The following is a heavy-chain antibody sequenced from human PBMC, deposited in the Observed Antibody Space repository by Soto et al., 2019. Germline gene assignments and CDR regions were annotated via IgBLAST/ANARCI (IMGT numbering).Heavy chain of an antibody. CDR1: GFTFRNYG. J-gene: IGHJ4*02. D-gene: IGHD6-6*01. CDR3: AKNIDSSSGFDY. V-gene: IGHV3-23*01. Sequence: EVQVLESGGGLVQPGGSLRLSCEGTGFTFRNYGMSWVRQAPGKGLEWVSGISSGGDSTHYADSVKGRFTISRDNSENTMYLQMYSLRADDTAIYYCAKNIDSSSGFDYWGQGTLVTVSS. CDR2: ISSGGDST.